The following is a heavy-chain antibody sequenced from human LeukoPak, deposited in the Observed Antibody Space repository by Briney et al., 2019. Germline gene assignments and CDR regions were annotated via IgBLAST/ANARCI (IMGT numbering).Heavy chain of an antibody. CDR1: GITFNSYT. D-gene: IGHD6-25*01. CDR3: ARGGFYYYYYMDV. CDR2: ISSSSSYI. Sequence: GGSLRLSCAASGITFNSYTMNWVRQAPGKGLEWVSSISSSSSYIYYAASVKGRFTISRDNAKNSLYLQMDRLRAEDTAVYYCARGGFYYYYYMDVWGKGTTVTISS. V-gene: IGHV3-21*01. J-gene: IGHJ6*03.